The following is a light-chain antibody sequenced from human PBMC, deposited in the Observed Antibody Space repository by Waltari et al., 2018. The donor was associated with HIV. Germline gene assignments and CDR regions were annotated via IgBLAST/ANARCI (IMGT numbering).Light chain of an antibody. Sequence: QSVLTQPPSVSGAPGQRVTISCTGSSPNIGAGYQVHWYQQLPGTAPKLLSYGNSNRPSGVPDRFSGSKSGTSASLAITGLQAEDEADYHCQSYDSSLSGYVFGTGTKVTVL. CDR1: SPNIGAGYQ. V-gene: IGLV1-40*01. J-gene: IGLJ1*01. CDR3: QSYDSSLSGYV. CDR2: GNS.